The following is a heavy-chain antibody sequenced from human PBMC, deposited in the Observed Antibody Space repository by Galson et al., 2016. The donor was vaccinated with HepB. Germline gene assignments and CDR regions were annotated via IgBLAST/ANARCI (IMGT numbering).Heavy chain of an antibody. J-gene: IGHJ6*02. CDR3: ARITGFYYGSGSYYTLYGMDV. CDR2: IDWDDDK. CDR1: GFSLSTRGLC. D-gene: IGHD3-10*01. Sequence: PALVKPTQTLTLTCTFSGFSLSTRGLCVSWIRQPPGKALEWLALIDWDDDKYYSTSLKTRLPISKDTSKNQVVLTMTNMDPVDTATYSCARITGFYYGSGSYYTLYGMDVWGQGTTVTVSS. V-gene: IGHV2-70*01.